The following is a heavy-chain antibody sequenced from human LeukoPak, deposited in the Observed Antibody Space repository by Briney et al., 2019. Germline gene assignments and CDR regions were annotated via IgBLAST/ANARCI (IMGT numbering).Heavy chain of an antibody. D-gene: IGHD1-26*01. Sequence: SETLSLTCTVSGGSISTSAYYWGWIRQPPGKGLEWIGTIFYSGSTYYNPSLKGRVTISVDTSKNQFSLKLNSVTAADTAVYYCASQYSGSYYGIYYWGQGTLVTVSS. CDR2: IFYSGST. V-gene: IGHV4-39*01. CDR1: GGSISTSAYY. J-gene: IGHJ4*02. CDR3: ASQYSGSYYGIYY.